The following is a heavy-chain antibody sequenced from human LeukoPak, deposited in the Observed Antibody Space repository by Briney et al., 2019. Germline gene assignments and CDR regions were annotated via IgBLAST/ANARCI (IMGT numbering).Heavy chain of an antibody. Sequence: GGSLRLSCAASGFTFSSYWIHWVRQAPGKGLVWVSRIDTDGSNTNYADSVKGRFTISRDNAKNTLYLQMNSLRVEDTAVYYCARDNTRNYYYYYMDVWGKGTTVTVSS. V-gene: IGHV3-74*01. J-gene: IGHJ6*03. CDR2: IDTDGSNT. CDR3: ARDNTRNYYYYYMDV. CDR1: GFTFSSYW. D-gene: IGHD2-2*02.